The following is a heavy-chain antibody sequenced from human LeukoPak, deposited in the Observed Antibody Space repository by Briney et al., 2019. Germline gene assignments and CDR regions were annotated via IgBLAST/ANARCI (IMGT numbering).Heavy chain of an antibody. V-gene: IGHV3-21*04. J-gene: IGHJ4*02. CDR1: GFTFSSYS. CDR3: AKGFIVVVTAIRGYFDY. Sequence: GGSLRLSCAASGFTFSSYSVNWVRQAPGKGLEWVSSISSSSSYIYYADSVKGRFTISRDNSKNTLYLQMNSLRAEDTAVYYCAKGFIVVVTAIRGYFDYWGQGTLVTVSS. D-gene: IGHD2-21*02. CDR2: ISSSSSYI.